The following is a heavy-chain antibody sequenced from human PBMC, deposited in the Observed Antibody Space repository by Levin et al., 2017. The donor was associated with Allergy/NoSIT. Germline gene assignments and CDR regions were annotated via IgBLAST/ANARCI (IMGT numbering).Heavy chain of an antibody. CDR3: ARQIAAAGTIWFDP. CDR2: IYYSGST. D-gene: IGHD6-13*01. V-gene: IGHV4-39*01. J-gene: IGHJ5*02. Sequence: PGGSLRLSCTVSGGSISSSSYYWGWIRQPPGKGLEWIGSIYYSGSTYYNPSLKSRVTISVDTSKNQFSLKLSSVTAADTAVYYCARQIAAAGTIWFDPWGQGTLVTVSS. CDR1: GGSISSSSYY.